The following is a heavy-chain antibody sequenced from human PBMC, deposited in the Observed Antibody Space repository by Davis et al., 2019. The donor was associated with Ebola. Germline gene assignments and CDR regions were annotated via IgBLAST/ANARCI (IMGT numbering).Heavy chain of an antibody. Sequence: HSQTLSLTCAISGDSVSINSAGWNWIRQSPSRGLEWLGRTYYNHQWYNNYADSVKSRLTINRDTSKNQFSLQLNSVTPEDTAVYYCARGWLRGSFDIWGQGTMVIVSS. J-gene: IGHJ3*02. V-gene: IGHV6-1*01. CDR3: ARGWLRGSFDI. CDR1: GDSVSINSAG. D-gene: IGHD5-24*01. CDR2: TYYNHQWYN.